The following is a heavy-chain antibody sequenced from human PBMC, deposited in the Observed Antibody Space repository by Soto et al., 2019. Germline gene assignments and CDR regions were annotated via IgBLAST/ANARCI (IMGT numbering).Heavy chain of an antibody. V-gene: IGHV4-4*02. CDR3: ARDYDGFDY. J-gene: IGHJ4*02. CDR2: ISHSGTV. CDR1: SVSITSSNW. Sequence: SETLSLTCDVSSVSITSSNWWTWVRQPPGKGLEWLGKISHSGTVNYNATLRSRVTISVDKPKNQLSLKLMSVTAADTAVYYCARDYDGFDYWGPAIRVTV. D-gene: IGHD3-16*01.